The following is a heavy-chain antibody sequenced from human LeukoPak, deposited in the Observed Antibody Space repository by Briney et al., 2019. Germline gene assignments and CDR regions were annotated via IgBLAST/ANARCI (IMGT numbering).Heavy chain of an antibody. V-gene: IGHV3-23*01. Sequence: GGSLRLSCAASGFTFSNYDMSWVRQAPGKGLEWVSAITGSGGNTYYADFVKGRFTISRDNSKNTVFLQMNSLRAEDTAVYYCAKWGDYDVLTGYYVSDYWGQATLVTVSS. CDR3: AKWGDYDVLTGYYVSDY. CDR2: ITGSGGNT. CDR1: GFTFSNYD. D-gene: IGHD3-9*01. J-gene: IGHJ4*02.